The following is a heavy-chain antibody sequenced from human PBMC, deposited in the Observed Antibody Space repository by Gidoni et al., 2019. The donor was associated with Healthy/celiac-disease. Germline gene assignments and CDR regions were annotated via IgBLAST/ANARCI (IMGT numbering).Heavy chain of an antibody. V-gene: IGHV4-59*08. CDR2: IYYSGST. CDR1: GGSISSYY. D-gene: IGHD1-26*01. J-gene: IGHJ2*01. CDR3: ARQVGATTWYFDL. Sequence: QVQLQESGPGLVKPSETLSLTCTVSGGSISSYYWSWIRQPPGKGLEWIGYIYYSGSTNYNPSLKSRVTISVDTSKNQFSLKLSSVTAADTAVYYCARQVGATTWYFDLWGRGTLVTVSS.